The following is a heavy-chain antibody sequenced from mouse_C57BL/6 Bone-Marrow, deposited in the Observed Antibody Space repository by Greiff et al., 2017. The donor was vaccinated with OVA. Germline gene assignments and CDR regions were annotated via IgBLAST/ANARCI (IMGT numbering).Heavy chain of an antibody. CDR3: AHYGSRLYLHY. CDR1: GYPFTNYW. CDR2: IAPSDSYI. D-gene: IGHD1-1*01. Sequence: QVQLQQSGAELVRPGTSVKLSCKASGYPFTNYWMHWVKQRPGQGLEWIGVIAPSDSYINYNQKFKGRATLTVDTSSSTAYMHLSSLTSEDSAVYYCAHYGSRLYLHYWGQGTSLTVSS. V-gene: IGHV1-59*01. J-gene: IGHJ2*02.